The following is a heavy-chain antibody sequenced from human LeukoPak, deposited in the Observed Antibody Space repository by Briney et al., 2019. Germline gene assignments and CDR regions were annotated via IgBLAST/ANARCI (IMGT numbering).Heavy chain of an antibody. Sequence: KTSETLSLTCTVSGGSISSYYWSWIRQPPGKGLEWIGYIYYSGSTNYNPSLKSRVTISVDTSKNQFSLKLSSVTAADTAVYYCAREGYDSSGYYFFDYWGQGTLVTVSS. CDR3: AREGYDSSGYYFFDY. J-gene: IGHJ4*02. CDR1: GGSISSYY. CDR2: IYYSGST. D-gene: IGHD3-22*01. V-gene: IGHV4-59*01.